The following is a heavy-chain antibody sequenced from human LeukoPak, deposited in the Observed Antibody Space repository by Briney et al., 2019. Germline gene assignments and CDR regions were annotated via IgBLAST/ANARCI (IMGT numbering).Heavy chain of an antibody. V-gene: IGHV3-23*01. CDR3: AKGHRSSSSFFDS. CDR2: INGRGDDT. CDR1: SGFA. Sequence: GESLRLSCAAFSGFAMSWVRQAPGKGLEWVSAINGRGDDTYYPDSVKGRFTISRDNSNNTLYLQMNSLRAEDTAVYYCAKGHRSSSSFFDSWGQGILVTVSS. D-gene: IGHD6-19*01. J-gene: IGHJ4*02.